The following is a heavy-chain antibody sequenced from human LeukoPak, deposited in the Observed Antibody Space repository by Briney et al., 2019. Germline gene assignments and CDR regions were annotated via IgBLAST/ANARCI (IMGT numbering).Heavy chain of an antibody. Sequence: GSLRLSCAASGFTFSSYWMSWIRQPPGKGLEWIGTIYYSGTTYYNPSLKSRVTISVDTSKNQFSLKLSSVTAADTAVYYCARGSSSGWYLNYWGQGTLVTVSS. J-gene: IGHJ4*02. D-gene: IGHD6-19*01. CDR3: ARGSSSGWYLNY. CDR1: GFTFSSYW. CDR2: IYYSGTT. V-gene: IGHV4-59*12.